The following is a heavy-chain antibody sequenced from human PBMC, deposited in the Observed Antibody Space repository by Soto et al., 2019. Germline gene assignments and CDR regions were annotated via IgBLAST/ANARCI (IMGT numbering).Heavy chain of an antibody. CDR3: ARGGMVRGGKRYYGMDV. CDR2: ISSSSYI. J-gene: IGHJ6*02. Sequence: GGSLRLSCAASGFTFSSYSMNWVRQAPGKGLEWVSSISSSSYIYYADSVKGRFTISRDNAKNPLYLQMNSLRAEDTAVYYCARGGMVRGGKRYYGMDVWGQGTTVTVSS. V-gene: IGHV3-21*01. D-gene: IGHD3-10*01. CDR1: GFTFSSYS.